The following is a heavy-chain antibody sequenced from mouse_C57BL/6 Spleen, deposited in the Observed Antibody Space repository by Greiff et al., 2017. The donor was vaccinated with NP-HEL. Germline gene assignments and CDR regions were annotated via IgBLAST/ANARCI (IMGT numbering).Heavy chain of an antibody. CDR1: GYAFSSYW. D-gene: IGHD3-3*01. J-gene: IGHJ4*01. CDR2: IYPGDGDT. CDR3: ARSGTRAMDY. V-gene: IGHV1-80*01. Sequence: QVQLKESGAELVKPGASVKISCKASGYAFSSYWMNWVKQRPGKGLEWIGQIYPGDGDTNYNGKFKGKATLTADKSSSTAYMQLSSLTSEDSAVYFCARSGTRAMDYWGQGTSVTVSS.